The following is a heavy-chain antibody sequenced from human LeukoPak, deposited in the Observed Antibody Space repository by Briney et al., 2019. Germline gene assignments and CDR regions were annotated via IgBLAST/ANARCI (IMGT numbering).Heavy chain of an antibody. CDR3: ARSRVWSDYWGYFDY. CDR2: IYHSGST. J-gene: IGHJ4*02. Sequence: SETLSLTCTVSGGSIIGYYWNWIRQPPGKGLDWIGYIYHSGSTNYNPSLKSRVTISVDTSKTQISLKLRAVTAADTAVYYCARSRVWSDYWGYFDYWGQGALVTVSS. V-gene: IGHV4-59*01. D-gene: IGHD3-3*01. CDR1: GGSIIGYY.